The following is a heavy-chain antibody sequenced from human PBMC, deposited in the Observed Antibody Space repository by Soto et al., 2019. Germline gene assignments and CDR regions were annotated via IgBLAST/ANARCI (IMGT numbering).Heavy chain of an antibody. D-gene: IGHD2-15*01. Sequence: EVQLVESGGGLVKPGGSLTLSCAASGFAFRSYNMNWVRQAPGKGLEWVASISSGSSNIYYADSVKGRFTISRDNAKNSLFLQMYSLRAEDSAVYYCASATVVAATFDVWGQGTLVTVSS. CDR3: ASATVVAATFDV. CDR2: ISSGSSNI. V-gene: IGHV3-21*01. J-gene: IGHJ4*02. CDR1: GFAFRSYN.